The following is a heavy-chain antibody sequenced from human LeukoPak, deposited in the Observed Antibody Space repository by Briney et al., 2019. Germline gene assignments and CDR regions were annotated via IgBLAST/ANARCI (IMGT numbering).Heavy chain of an antibody. Sequence: SETLSLTCTVSGGSISSYYWSWSRQPPGKGLEWIGYIYYSGSTNYNPSLKSRVTISVDTSKNQFSLKLSSVPAADTAVYYCARGIWFGELLPGDYWGQGTLVTVSS. CDR1: GGSISSYY. J-gene: IGHJ4*02. CDR3: ARGIWFGELLPGDY. CDR2: IYYSGST. V-gene: IGHV4-59*01. D-gene: IGHD3-10*01.